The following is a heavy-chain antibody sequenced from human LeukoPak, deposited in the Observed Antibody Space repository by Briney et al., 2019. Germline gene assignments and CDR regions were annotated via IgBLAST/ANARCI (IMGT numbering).Heavy chain of an antibody. CDR1: GGSISSGDYY. J-gene: IGHJ3*02. CDR3: ARGRAGFGESAFDI. V-gene: IGHV4-30-4*01. Sequence: TSETLSLTCTVSGGSISSGDYYWSWIRQPPGKGLEWIGYIYYSGSTYYNPSLKSRVTISVDTSKNQFSLKLSSVTAADTAVYYCARGRAGFGESAFDIWGQGTMVTVSS. D-gene: IGHD3-10*01. CDR2: IYYSGST.